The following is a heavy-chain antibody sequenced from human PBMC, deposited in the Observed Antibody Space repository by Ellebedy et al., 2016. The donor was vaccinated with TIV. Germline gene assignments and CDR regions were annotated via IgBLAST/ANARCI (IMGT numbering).Heavy chain of an antibody. CDR2: IYSGGST. CDR1: GFTVSSNY. V-gene: IGHV3-66*01. CDR3: ARDRTYYDFWSGYSYYYYGMDV. D-gene: IGHD3-3*01. J-gene: IGHJ6*02. Sequence: GESLKISCAASGFTVSSNYMSWVRQAPGKGLEWVSVIYSGGSTYYADSVKGRFTLSRDNSKNTLYLQMNSLSDDDTAVYYCARDRTYYDFWSGYSYYYYGMDVWGQGTTVTVSS.